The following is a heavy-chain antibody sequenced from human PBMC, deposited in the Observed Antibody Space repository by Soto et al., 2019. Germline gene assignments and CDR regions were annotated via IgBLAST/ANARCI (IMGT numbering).Heavy chain of an antibody. CDR2: ISSSSSTI. D-gene: IGHD6-19*01. Sequence: SGGSLTLSCAASGFTFSSYSMNWVRQAPGKGLEWVSYISSSSSTIYYADSVKGRFTISRDNAKNSLYLQMNSLRAEDTAVYYCARDAHIAVASFDYWGQGTLVTVSS. CDR3: ARDAHIAVASFDY. V-gene: IGHV3-48*01. CDR1: GFTFSSYS. J-gene: IGHJ4*02.